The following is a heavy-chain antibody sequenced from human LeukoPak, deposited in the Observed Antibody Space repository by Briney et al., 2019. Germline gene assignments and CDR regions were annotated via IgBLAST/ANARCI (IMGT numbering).Heavy chain of an antibody. Sequence: PSETLSLTCTVSGGSISGSTYYWGWIRQPPGKGLEWIGSIYYSGSTYYNPSLKSRVTISVDTSKNQFSLKLSSVTAADTAVYYCARPYGSGSYFDYWGQGTLVTVSS. D-gene: IGHD3-10*01. CDR3: ARPYGSGSYFDY. CDR2: IYYSGST. V-gene: IGHV4-39*01. CDR1: GGSISGSTYY. J-gene: IGHJ4*02.